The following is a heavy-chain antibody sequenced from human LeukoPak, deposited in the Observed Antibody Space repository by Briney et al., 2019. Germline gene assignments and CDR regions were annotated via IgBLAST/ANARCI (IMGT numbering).Heavy chain of an antibody. Sequence: ASVKVSCKASGYTFTGYYMHWVRQAPGQGLEWMGWINPNSGGTNYAQKFQGRVTMTRDTSISTAYMELSRLRSDDTAVYYCASADFGVVIHYYYGMDVWGQGTTVTASS. CDR2: INPNSGGT. CDR1: GYTFTGYY. CDR3: ASADFGVVIHYYYGMDV. J-gene: IGHJ6*02. D-gene: IGHD3-3*01. V-gene: IGHV1-2*02.